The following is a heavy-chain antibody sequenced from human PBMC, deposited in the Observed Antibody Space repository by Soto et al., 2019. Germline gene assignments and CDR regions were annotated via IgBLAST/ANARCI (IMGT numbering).Heavy chain of an antibody. CDR3: AASYGSGYRAFDY. Sequence: QVQLVQSGTEVKKPGSSVKVSCKASGDTFSFYTINWVRQAPGLGLEWVGRINPIVSMSNYAQKFQGRVSMTADKSTSTDYTELRSLRSDDTAMYFCAASYGSGYRAFDYWGQGALVIVSS. CDR2: INPIVSMS. V-gene: IGHV1-69*02. CDR1: GDTFSFYT. J-gene: IGHJ4*02. D-gene: IGHD3-10*01.